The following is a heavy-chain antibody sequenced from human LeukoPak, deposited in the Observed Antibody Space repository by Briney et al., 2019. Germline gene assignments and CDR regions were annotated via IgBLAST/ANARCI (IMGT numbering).Heavy chain of an antibody. CDR2: IYYSGST. J-gene: IGHJ4*02. D-gene: IGHD3-22*01. CDR1: GGSISSSSYY. V-gene: IGHV4-39*01. CDR3: ARHNDSSGYYPSYFDY. Sequence: SETLSLTCTVSGGSISSSSYYWGWIRQPPGKGLEWIGRIYYSGSTYYNPSLKSRVTTSVDTSKNQFSLKLNAVTAADTAVYYCARHNDSSGYYPSYFDYWGQGTLVTVSS.